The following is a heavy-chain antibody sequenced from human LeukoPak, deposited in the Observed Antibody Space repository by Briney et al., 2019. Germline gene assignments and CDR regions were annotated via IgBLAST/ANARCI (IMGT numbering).Heavy chain of an antibody. D-gene: IGHD4-23*01. Sequence: GGSLRLSCAASGVTFSRYAMTWVRQAPGKGLEWVSAITGSDGSTYYPDSVKGRFTISRDNSKSTLYLQMNSLRADDTAVYYCARYGGNSAGTEFFQHWGQGTLVTVPS. CDR2: ITGSDGST. CDR3: ARYGGNSAGTEFFQH. J-gene: IGHJ1*01. CDR1: GVTFSRYA. V-gene: IGHV3-23*01.